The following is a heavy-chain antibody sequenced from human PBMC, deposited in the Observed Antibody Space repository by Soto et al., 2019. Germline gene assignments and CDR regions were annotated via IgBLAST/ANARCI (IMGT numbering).Heavy chain of an antibody. CDR2: ISGSGGST. Sequence: GGSQRLSCTASGFNFRSYAMSWVRQAPGKGLEWVSAISGSGGSTYYADSVKGRFTISRDNSKNTLYLQMNSLRAEDTAVYYCAKASLLWLDYYGMDVWGQGTTVTVSS. CDR3: AKASLLWLDYYGMDV. CDR1: GFNFRSYA. D-gene: IGHD3-10*01. V-gene: IGHV3-23*01. J-gene: IGHJ6*02.